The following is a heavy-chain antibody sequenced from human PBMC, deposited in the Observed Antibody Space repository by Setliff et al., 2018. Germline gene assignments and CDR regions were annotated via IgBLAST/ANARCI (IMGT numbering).Heavy chain of an antibody. CDR2: INHSGST. Sequence: SETLSLTCAVYGGSFSGYYWSWIRQPPGKGLEWIGEINHSGSTNYNPSLRGRVTISVDTSKNQFSLKLSSVTAADTAVYYCASYRQDVNYWGQGTLVTVSS. V-gene: IGHV4-34*01. CDR1: GGSFSGYY. D-gene: IGHD4-4*01. J-gene: IGHJ4*02. CDR3: ASYRQDVNY.